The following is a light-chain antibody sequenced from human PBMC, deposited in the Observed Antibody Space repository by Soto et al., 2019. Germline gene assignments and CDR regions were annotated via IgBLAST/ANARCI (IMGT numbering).Light chain of an antibody. V-gene: IGKV3-11*01. CDR1: QSVSSY. J-gene: IGKJ5*01. CDR2: DAS. Sequence: EIVLTQSPATLSLSPGERATLSCRASQSVSSYFAWYQQKPGQAPRLLIYDASNRATGIPARFSGSGSGTEFPLTISSLEPEDFAVYYCQQRSIWPLTFGQGTRLEIK. CDR3: QQRSIWPLT.